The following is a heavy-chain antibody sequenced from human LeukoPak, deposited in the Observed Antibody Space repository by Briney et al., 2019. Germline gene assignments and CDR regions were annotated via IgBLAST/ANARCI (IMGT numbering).Heavy chain of an antibody. CDR1: GFTFSTYA. Sequence: PGGSLRLSCAASGFTFSTYAMSWVRQAPGKGLEWVSVISGSGSSTYYADSVKGRFTTSRDNSKNTLYLQINSLRAENTAVYYCAKEMATMRAFDFWGQGTMVTVSS. D-gene: IGHD5-12*01. CDR2: ISGSGSST. CDR3: AKEMATMRAFDF. J-gene: IGHJ3*01. V-gene: IGHV3-23*01.